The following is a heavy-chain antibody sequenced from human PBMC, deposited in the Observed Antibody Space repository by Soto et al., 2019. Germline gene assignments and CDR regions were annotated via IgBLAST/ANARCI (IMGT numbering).Heavy chain of an antibody. CDR2: IYYSGST. Sequence: SETLSVTCTVAGGSISSYDWSWIRQPPGKGLEWIGYIYYSGSTNYNPSLKSRVTISVDTSKNQFSLKLSSVTAADTAVYYCARRWGTYFDYWGQGTLVTVS. J-gene: IGHJ4*02. D-gene: IGHD7-27*01. CDR3: ARRWGTYFDY. CDR1: GGSISSYD. V-gene: IGHV4-59*01.